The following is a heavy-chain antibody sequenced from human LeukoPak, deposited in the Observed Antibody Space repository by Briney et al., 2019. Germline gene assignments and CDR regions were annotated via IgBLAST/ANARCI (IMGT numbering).Heavy chain of an antibody. CDR2: TSGSGGST. J-gene: IGHJ6*03. D-gene: IGHD1-7*01. CDR3: AKRRGLELTYYYHMDV. CDR1: GFTFSSYA. V-gene: IGHV3-23*01. Sequence: PWGSLSLSCAASGFTFSSYAMSWVRQAPGKGLEWVSATSGSGGSTYYADSVKGRFTISRDNSKNTLYLQMNSLRADDTAVYYCAKRRGLELTYYYHMDVWGKGTTVTVSS.